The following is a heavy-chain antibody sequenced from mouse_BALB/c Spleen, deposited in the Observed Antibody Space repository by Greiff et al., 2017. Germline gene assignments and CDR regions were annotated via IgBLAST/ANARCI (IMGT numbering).Heavy chain of an antibody. CDR2: INSNGGST. J-gene: IGHJ3*01. CDR1: GFTFSSYG. CDR3: ARSMIPFAY. D-gene: IGHD2-3*01. Sequence: EVKLQESGGGLVQPGGSLKLSCAASGFTFSSYGMSWVRQTPDKRLELVATINSNGGSTYYPDSVKGRFTISRDNAKNTLYLQMSSLKSEDTAMYYCARSMIPFAYWGQGTLVTVSA. V-gene: IGHV5-6-3*01.